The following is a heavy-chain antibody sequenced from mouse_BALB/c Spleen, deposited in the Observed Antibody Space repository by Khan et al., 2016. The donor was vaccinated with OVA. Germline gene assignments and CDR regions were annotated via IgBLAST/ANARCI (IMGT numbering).Heavy chain of an antibody. CDR1: GYSITSNYA. CDR2: ISYNGTT. CDR3: ARGNYYGYAMDY. V-gene: IGHV3-2*02. J-gene: IGHJ4*01. Sequence: EVQLQESGPGLVKPSQSLSLTCTVTGYSITSNYAWNWIRQFPGNKLEWMGYISYNGTTSYNPSLKSRVSITRDTSKNQFFLQLNSVTTEDTATYYCARGNYYGYAMDYWGQGTSVTVSS. D-gene: IGHD1-1*01.